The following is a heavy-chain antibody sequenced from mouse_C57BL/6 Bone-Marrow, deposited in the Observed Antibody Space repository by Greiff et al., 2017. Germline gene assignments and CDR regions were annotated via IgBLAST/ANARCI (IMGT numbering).Heavy chain of an antibody. CDR1: GYTFTSYW. CDR3: ASPILDYDGFAY. J-gene: IGHJ3*01. CDR2: IHPNSGST. V-gene: IGHV1-64*01. Sequence: PEVQLQQPGASVKLSCKASGYTFTSYWMHWVKQRPGQGLEWIGMIHPNSGSTNYNEKFKSKATLTVDKSSSTAYMQLSSLTSEDSAVYYCASPILDYDGFAYWGQGTLVTVSA. D-gene: IGHD2-4*01.